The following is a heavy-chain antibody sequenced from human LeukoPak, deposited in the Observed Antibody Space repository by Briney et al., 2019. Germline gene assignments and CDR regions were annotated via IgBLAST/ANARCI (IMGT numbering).Heavy chain of an antibody. D-gene: IGHD2-2*01. V-gene: IGHV4-61*01. CDR2: IHDSGST. Sequence: PSETLSLTCTVSGGSVSSGSYHWNWIRQPPGKGLEWIGYIHDSGSTNYNPSLKSRLSISVDTSQNQFSLMLSSVTVADTAVYYCARASYCSSTSCYGSLFFDYWGQGTLVTVSS. CDR3: ARASYCSSTSCYGSLFFDY. J-gene: IGHJ4*02. CDR1: GGSVSSGSYH.